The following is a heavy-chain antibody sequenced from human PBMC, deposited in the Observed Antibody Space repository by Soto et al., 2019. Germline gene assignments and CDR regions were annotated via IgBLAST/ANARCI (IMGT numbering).Heavy chain of an antibody. CDR2: IYYSGST. CDR1: GGSISSGGYY. D-gene: IGHD4-17*01. J-gene: IGHJ4*02. CDR3: ARSPEATVTAFDF. V-gene: IGHV4-31*03. Sequence: SETLSLTCPVSGGSISSGGYYWSWIRQRPGKGLEWIGYIYYSGSTYYNPSLKSRVTISVDTSKNQFSLKLSSVTAADTAVYYCARSPEATVTAFDFWGLGTLVTVSS.